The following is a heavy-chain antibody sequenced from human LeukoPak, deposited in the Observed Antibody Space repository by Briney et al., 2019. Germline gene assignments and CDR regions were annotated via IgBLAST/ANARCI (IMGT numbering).Heavy chain of an antibody. D-gene: IGHD3-3*01. CDR1: GFTFSSYA. J-gene: IGHJ4*02. CDR2: ISSNGGST. CDR3: ARSRATYDFWSGYYDY. V-gene: IGHV3-64*01. Sequence: GGSLRLSCAASGFTFSSYAMHWVRQAPGKGLEYVSAISSNGGSTYYANSVKGRFTISRDNSKNTLYLQMGSLRAEDMAVYYCARSRATYDFWSGYYDYWGQGTLVTVSS.